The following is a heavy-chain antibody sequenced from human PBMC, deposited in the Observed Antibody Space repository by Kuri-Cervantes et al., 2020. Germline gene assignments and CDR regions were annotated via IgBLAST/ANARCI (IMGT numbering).Heavy chain of an antibody. CDR3: ARGRQVIPIS. V-gene: IGHV4-59*12. CDR2: IYYSGST. CDR1: GSSFSSYY. J-gene: IGHJ5*02. Sequence: GSLRLSCTVSGSSFSSYYWSWIRQPPGKGLEWIGYIYYSGSTYYNPSLKSRVTISVDTSKNQFSLKLSSVTAADTAVYYCARGRQVIPISWGQGTLVTVSS. D-gene: IGHD3-22*01.